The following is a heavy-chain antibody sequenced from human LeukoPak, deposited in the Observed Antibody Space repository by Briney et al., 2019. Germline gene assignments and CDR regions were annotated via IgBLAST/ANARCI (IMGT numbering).Heavy chain of an antibody. D-gene: IGHD3-3*01. CDR3: AKGTYYDFWSGWLDY. J-gene: IGHJ4*02. CDR1: EFTFSSYV. Sequence: GGSLRLSCAASEFTFSSYVMAWVRQAPGKGLEWVSTITPGGGTYYADSVKGRFTISRDNSKNSLYLQMNSLRAEDTALYYCAKGTYYDFWSGWLDYWGQGTLVTVSS. CDR2: ITPGGGT. V-gene: IGHV3-23*01.